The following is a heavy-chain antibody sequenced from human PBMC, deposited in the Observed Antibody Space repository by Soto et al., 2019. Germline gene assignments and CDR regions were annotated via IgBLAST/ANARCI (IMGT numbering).Heavy chain of an antibody. Sequence: PGESLKISCKGSGYSFSNYWIGWVRQMPGKGLEWMGIIYPGDSDTRYSPSFQGQVSISADKSISTAYLQWSSLKASDTAMYYCARLPVAGTEEDAFDIWGQGTMVTVS. J-gene: IGHJ3*02. CDR1: GYSFSNYW. D-gene: IGHD6-19*01. CDR3: ARLPVAGTEEDAFDI. CDR2: IYPGDSDT. V-gene: IGHV5-51*01.